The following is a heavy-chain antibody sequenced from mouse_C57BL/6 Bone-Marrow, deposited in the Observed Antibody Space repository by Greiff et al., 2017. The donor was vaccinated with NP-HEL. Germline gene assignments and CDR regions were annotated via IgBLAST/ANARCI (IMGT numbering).Heavy chain of an antibody. CDR3: ARLAFAY. J-gene: IGHJ3*01. Sequence: QVQLQQPGAELVRPGTSVKLSCKASGYTFTSYWMHWVKQRPGQGLEWIGVIDPSDSYTNYNQKFKGKATLTVDTSSSTAYMQLSSLTSEDSAVYCCARLAFAYWGQGTLVTVSA. V-gene: IGHV1-59*01. CDR1: GYTFTSYW. CDR2: IDPSDSYT.